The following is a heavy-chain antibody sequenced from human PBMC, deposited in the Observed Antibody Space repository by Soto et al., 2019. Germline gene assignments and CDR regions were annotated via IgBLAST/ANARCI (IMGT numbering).Heavy chain of an antibody. Sequence: QVQLVESGGGVVQPGRSLRLSCAASGFTFSSYAMHWVRQAPGKGLEWVAVISYDGSNKYYADSVKGRFTISRDNSKNTLXLXXXXXXXXXXXXXXXXXXXXXXXXXXXXXXXYYGMDVWGQGTTVTVSS. CDR3: XXXXXXXXXXXXXXXXYYGMDV. CDR1: GFTFSSYA. J-gene: IGHJ6*02. V-gene: IGHV3-30-3*01. CDR2: ISYDGSNK.